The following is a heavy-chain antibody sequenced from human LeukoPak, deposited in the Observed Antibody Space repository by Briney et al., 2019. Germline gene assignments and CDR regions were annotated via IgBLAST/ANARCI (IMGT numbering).Heavy chain of an antibody. CDR2: YSGNT. V-gene: IGHV4-39*01. D-gene: IGHD3/OR15-3a*01. CDR1: GVSISSSNSY. CDR3: ARQTGSGLFTLP. J-gene: IGHJ4*02. Sequence: SETLSLTCTVSGVSISSSNSYCYSGNTYYNASLKSQVSISIDTSKNQFSLRLTSVTAADTAVYYCARQTGSGLFTLPGGQGTLVTVSS.